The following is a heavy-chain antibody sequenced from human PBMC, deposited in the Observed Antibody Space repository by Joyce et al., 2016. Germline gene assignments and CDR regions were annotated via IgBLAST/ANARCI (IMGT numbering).Heavy chain of an antibody. V-gene: IGHV2-70*01. CDR1: GFSLSSSGIC. Sequence: QVTLRESGPALAKPTQTLTLTCTFSGFSLSSSGICVSWIRQPPGKALEWLAVIDWDGDKQENTSLKARLTISRETSKDQVVLTGNKLDPGETATYYCGRSQGGAPWYFDYWGQGIVVTVSS. D-gene: IGHD3-16*01. CDR2: IDWDGDK. CDR3: GRSQGGAPWYFDY. J-gene: IGHJ4*02.